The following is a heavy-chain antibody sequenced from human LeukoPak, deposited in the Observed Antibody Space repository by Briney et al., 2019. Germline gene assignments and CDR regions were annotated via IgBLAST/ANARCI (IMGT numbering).Heavy chain of an antibody. V-gene: IGHV4-39*01. CDR1: GGSISSNTYY. Sequence: SETVSLTCTVSGGSISSNTYYWGWIRQPPGKGLEWIGHLYYSGSTYYNPSLKSQVTISVDTSKNQFSLKLSSVTAADTALYYCARHVLDTAMVDFDYWGQGTLVTVSS. CDR2: LYYSGST. D-gene: IGHD5-18*01. J-gene: IGHJ4*02. CDR3: ARHVLDTAMVDFDY.